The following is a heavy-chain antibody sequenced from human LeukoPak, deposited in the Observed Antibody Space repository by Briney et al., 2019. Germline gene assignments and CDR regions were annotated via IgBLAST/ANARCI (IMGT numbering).Heavy chain of an antibody. V-gene: IGHV4-39*01. CDR1: GGSISSSSYY. D-gene: IGHD6-19*01. J-gene: IGHJ6*02. Sequence: SQTLSLTCTVSGGSISSSSYYWGWIRQPPGKGLGWIGSIYYSGSTYYNASLKSRVTITVDPSKNQFPLKLSSVTAADTAVYFCASRYSSGWSPYYYYGMDVCGQGTTVTVSS. CDR2: IYYSGST. CDR3: ASRYSSGWSPYYYYGMDV.